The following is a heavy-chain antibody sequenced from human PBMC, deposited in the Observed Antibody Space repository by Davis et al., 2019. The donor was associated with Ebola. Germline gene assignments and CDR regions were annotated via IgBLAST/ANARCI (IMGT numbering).Heavy chain of an antibody. J-gene: IGHJ4*02. Sequence: SVKVSCKASGYTFTSYAMNWVRQAPGQGLEWMGGLIPIFGTPNYAQKFQGRITIIADESTSTAYVELSSLKSDDTAVYYCARVRAISVVEKGFDFWGQGTLLTVSS. CDR3: ARVRAISVVEKGFDF. CDR1: GYTFTSYA. D-gene: IGHD6-19*01. CDR2: LIPIFGTP. V-gene: IGHV1-69*13.